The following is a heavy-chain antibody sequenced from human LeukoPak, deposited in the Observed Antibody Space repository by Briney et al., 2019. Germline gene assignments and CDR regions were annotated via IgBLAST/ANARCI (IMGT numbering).Heavy chain of an antibody. D-gene: IGHD3-16*01. CDR2: ISGYNANT. CDR1: GYTFTNYG. V-gene: IGHV1-18*01. CDR3: ARGYHRLYDYVWGTYESKDY. Sequence: ASVKVSCKASGYTFTNYGNSGVRQAPGQGLEWMGWISGYNANTNYVQKFQGRVTMTTDTSTHTAYMELRSLRSDDTAVYYCARGYHRLYDYVWGTYESKDYWGQGTLVTVSS. J-gene: IGHJ4*02.